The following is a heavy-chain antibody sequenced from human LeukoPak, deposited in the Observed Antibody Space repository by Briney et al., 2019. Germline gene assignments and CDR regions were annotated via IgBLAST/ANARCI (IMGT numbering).Heavy chain of an antibody. Sequence: GGSLRLSCAASGFTFSSYSMNWVRQAPGKGLEWVSSISSSSSYIYYADSVKSRFIISRDNAKNSLYLQMNSLRAEDTAVYYCAPVEMAIDYWGQGTLVTVSS. CDR1: GFTFSSYS. CDR2: ISSSSSYI. V-gene: IGHV3-21*01. D-gene: IGHD5-24*01. J-gene: IGHJ4*02. CDR3: APVEMAIDY.